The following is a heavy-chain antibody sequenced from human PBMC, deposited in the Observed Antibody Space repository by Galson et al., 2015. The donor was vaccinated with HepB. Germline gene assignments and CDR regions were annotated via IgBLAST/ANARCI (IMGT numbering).Heavy chain of an antibody. Sequence: SLRLSCAASGFDFSNAWMNWVRQAPGKGLEWVARIKSKSDGGTIDYGAPVKGRFRLSRDDSINTLDLQMNSLKTEDTAVYYCSTTYYGPGSTGDYWGQGTLVTVSS. CDR3: STTYYGPGSTGDY. D-gene: IGHD3-10*01. J-gene: IGHJ4*02. CDR2: IKSKSDGGTI. CDR1: GFDFSNAW. V-gene: IGHV3-15*05.